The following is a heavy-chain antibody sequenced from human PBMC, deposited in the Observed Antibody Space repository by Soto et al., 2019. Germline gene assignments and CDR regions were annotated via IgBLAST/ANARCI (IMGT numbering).Heavy chain of an antibody. J-gene: IGHJ6*02. V-gene: IGHV3-33*01. CDR1: GFTFSSYG. CDR3: AREGTMIVVVTPSYGMDV. Sequence: VGSLRLSCAASGFTFSSYGMHWVRQAPGKGLEWVAVILYDGSNKYYADSVKGRFTISRDNSKNTLYLQMNSLRAEDTAVYYCAREGTMIVVVTPSYGMDVWGQGTTVTVSS. D-gene: IGHD3-22*01. CDR2: ILYDGSNK.